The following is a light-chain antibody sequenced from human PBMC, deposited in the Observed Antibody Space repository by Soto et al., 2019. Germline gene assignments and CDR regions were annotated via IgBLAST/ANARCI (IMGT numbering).Light chain of an antibody. CDR2: DAS. J-gene: IGKJ2*01. CDR1: QTIDNT. Sequence: EIVMTQSPATLSLSPGERATLSCRASQTIDNTLAWYQRKPGQAPRLLIYDASTRATGVPARFSGSGSGTDFTLTISSLQSEDFAVYYCQQYNYWPYTFGQGTK. CDR3: QQYNYWPYT. V-gene: IGKV3-15*01.